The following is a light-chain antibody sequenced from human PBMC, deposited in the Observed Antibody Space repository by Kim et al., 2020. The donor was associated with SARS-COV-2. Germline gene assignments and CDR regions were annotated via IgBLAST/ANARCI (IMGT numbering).Light chain of an antibody. CDR1: QAVSTS. Sequence: SSVGDRVTITCRASQAVSTSLNWYQQRPGKAPSLLIYSTSTYHIGVPSRFSGSGSGTDFTLTINNLQLEDFATYYCQQSYNLPRTFGQGTKVDIK. CDR3: QQSYNLPRT. V-gene: IGKV1-39*01. CDR2: STS. J-gene: IGKJ1*01.